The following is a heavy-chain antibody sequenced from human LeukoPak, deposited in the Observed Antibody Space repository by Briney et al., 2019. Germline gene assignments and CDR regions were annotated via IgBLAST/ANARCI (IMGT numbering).Heavy chain of an antibody. CDR3: ARGYPGYYFDY. Sequence: LPGGSLRLSCAASGFTFSSYAMHWVRQAPGKGLEWVAVISYDGSNKYYADSVKGRFTISRDNSKNTLYLQMNSLRAEDTAVYYCARGYPGYYFDYWGQGTLVTVSS. J-gene: IGHJ4*02. V-gene: IGHV3-30*04. CDR1: GFTFSSYA. D-gene: IGHD1-1*01. CDR2: ISYDGSNK.